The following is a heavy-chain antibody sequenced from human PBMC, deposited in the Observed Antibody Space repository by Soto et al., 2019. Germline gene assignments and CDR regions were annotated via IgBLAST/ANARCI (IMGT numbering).Heavy chain of an antibody. CDR2: IYSGGST. V-gene: IGHV3-53*01. CDR1: GFTVSSNY. J-gene: IGHJ6*02. CDR3: ATYYDILTGYYPDYCGMDV. D-gene: IGHD3-9*01. Sequence: GGSLRLSCAASGFTVSSNYMSWVRQAPGKGLEWVSVIYSGGSTYYADSVKGRFTISRDNSKNTLYLQMNSLRAEDTAVYYCATYYDILTGYYPDYCGMDVWGQGTTVTVSS.